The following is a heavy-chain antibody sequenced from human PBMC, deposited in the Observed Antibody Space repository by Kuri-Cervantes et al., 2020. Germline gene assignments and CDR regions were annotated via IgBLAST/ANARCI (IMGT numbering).Heavy chain of an antibody. J-gene: IGHJ4*02. Sequence: GESLKISCEASGFRFSSYGMHWVRQGPDKGLEWVAYIRYDETKKHYGDSVKGRFAISRDNSKNTLYLQMNDLRSDDTAIYYCAKDGGGWPMMPTDFWGQGTLVTVSS. D-gene: IGHD6-19*01. CDR1: GFRFSSYG. CDR3: AKDGGGWPMMPTDF. CDR2: IRYDETKK. V-gene: IGHV3-30*02.